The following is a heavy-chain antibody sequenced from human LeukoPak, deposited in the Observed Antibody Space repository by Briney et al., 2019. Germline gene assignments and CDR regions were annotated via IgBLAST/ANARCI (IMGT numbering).Heavy chain of an antibody. CDR3: ARVHWEAYYYDSSGYFDH. CDR1: GGTFSSYA. Sequence: SVKVSCYASGGTFSSYAISLVRQAPGQGLEWMGRIIIIIGIAHYAQNVQRRVTITADKSTSTAYMELSSVRSEDTAVYYCARVHWEAYYYDSSGYFDHWGQGTLVTVSS. CDR2: IIIIIGIA. D-gene: IGHD3-22*01. J-gene: IGHJ4*02. V-gene: IGHV1-69*04.